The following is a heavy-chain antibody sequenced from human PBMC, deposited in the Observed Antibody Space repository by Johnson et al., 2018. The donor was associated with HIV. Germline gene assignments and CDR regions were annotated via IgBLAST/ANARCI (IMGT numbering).Heavy chain of an antibody. CDR2: IGTAGDT. CDR3: AKGDTVVGAKYAFDF. CDR1: GFTFSSYD. J-gene: IGHJ3*01. D-gene: IGHD1-26*01. V-gene: IGHV3-13*01. Sequence: QLVESGGGLVQPGGSLRLSCAASGFTFSSYDMHWVRQATGKGLEWVSAIGTAGDTYYPGSVKGRFTISRDNSKNTLYLQMNSLRAEDTAVYYCAKGDTVVGAKYAFDFWGQGTMVTVSS.